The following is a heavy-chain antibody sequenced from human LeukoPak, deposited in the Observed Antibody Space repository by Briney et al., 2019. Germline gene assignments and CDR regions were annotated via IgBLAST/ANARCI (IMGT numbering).Heavy chain of an antibody. CDR1: GFTFSSYS. J-gene: IGHJ4*02. V-gene: IGHV3-21*01. D-gene: IGHD6-13*01. Sequence: PGGSLRLSCAASGFTFSSYSMNWVRQAPGKGLEWVSSISSSSSYIYYADSVKGRFTISRDNAKNSLYLQMNSPRAEDTAVYYCARDDGAAAGTFDYWGQGTLVTVSS. CDR2: ISSSSSYI. CDR3: ARDDGAAAGTFDY.